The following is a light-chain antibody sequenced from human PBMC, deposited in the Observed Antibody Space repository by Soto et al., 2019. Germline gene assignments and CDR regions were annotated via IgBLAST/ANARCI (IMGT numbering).Light chain of an antibody. CDR1: QSIDNRY. J-gene: IGKJ1*01. CDR3: QQYNSYSWT. Sequence: EIVLTQSPGTLSSSPGERATLSCRASQSIDNRYLAWYQHKPGQAPRLLIYATSSRATGIPDRFSGSGSGTEFTLTISSLQPDDFATYYCQQYNSYSWTFGQGTKVEIK. CDR2: ATS. V-gene: IGKV3-20*01.